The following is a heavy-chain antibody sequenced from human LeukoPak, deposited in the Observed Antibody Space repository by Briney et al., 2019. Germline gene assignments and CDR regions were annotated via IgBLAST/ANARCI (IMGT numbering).Heavy chain of an antibody. Sequence: PGGSLRLSCAASGFTFSDYYMSWIRQPPGKGLEWIGSINYSGTTYYSPSLKSRVTISVDTSKNQFSLKLSSVTAADTAVYYCARLPIVVVSSTSFDIWGQGTMVTVSS. J-gene: IGHJ3*02. CDR1: GFTFSDYY. D-gene: IGHD2-2*01. V-gene: IGHV4-39*01. CDR3: ARLPIVVVSSTSFDI. CDR2: INYSGTT.